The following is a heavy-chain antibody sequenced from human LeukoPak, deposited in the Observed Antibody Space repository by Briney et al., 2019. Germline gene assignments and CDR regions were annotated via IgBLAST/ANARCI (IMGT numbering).Heavy chain of an antibody. CDR1: GYTFTDYY. Sequence: ASVKISCKVSGYTFTDYYMHWVHQAPGKGLEWMGLVDPEDGETIYAEKFQGRVTITADTSTDTAYMELSSLRSEDTAVYYCATYSSSSRKEYYYYMDVWGKGTTVTVSS. J-gene: IGHJ6*03. CDR3: ATYSSSSRKEYYYYMDV. V-gene: IGHV1-69-2*01. CDR2: VDPEDGET. D-gene: IGHD6-6*01.